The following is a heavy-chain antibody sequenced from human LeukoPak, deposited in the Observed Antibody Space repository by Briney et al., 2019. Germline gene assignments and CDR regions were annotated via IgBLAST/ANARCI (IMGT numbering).Heavy chain of an antibody. V-gene: IGHV1-2*02. CDR3: ARAGGYSGYDAPYYFDY. D-gene: IGHD5-12*01. CDR2: INPNSGGT. J-gene: IGHJ4*02. Sequence: ASVKVSCKASGYTFTGYYMHWVRQAPGQGLEWMGGINPNSGGTNYAQKFQGRVTMTRDTSISTAYMELSRLRSDDTAVYYCARAGGYSGYDAPYYFDYWGQGTLVTVSS. CDR1: GYTFTGYY.